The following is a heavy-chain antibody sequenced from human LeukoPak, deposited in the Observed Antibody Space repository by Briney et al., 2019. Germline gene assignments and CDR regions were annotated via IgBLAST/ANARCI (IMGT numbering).Heavy chain of an antibody. D-gene: IGHD4-17*01. CDR1: GDSVSSGSYY. CDR2: IYYSGST. V-gene: IGHV4-61*01. CDR3: ARAYGKYYYYGMDV. Sequence: SETLSLTCTVSGDSVSSGSYYWSWIRQPPGKGLEWIGYIYYSGSTNYNPSLKSRVTISVDTSKNQFSLKLSSVTAADTAVYYCARAYGKYYYYGMDVWGQGTTVTVSS. J-gene: IGHJ6*02.